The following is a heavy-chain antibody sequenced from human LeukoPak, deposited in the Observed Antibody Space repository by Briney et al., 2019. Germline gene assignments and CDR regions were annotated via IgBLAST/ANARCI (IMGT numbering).Heavy chain of an antibody. CDR1: GGSISNYY. J-gene: IGHJ4*02. D-gene: IGHD6-19*01. CDR2: IYYSGST. Sequence: TSETLSLTCTVSGGSISNYYWSWIRQPPGKGLEWIGYIYYSGSTNYNPSLKSRVTISVDTSKNQFSLKLSSVTAADTAVYYCASRRYSSGWYVYWGQGTLVTVSS. V-gene: IGHV4-59*01. CDR3: ASRRYSSGWYVY.